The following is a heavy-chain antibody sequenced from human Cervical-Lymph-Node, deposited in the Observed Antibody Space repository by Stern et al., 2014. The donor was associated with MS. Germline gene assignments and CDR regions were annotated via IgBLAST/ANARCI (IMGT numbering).Heavy chain of an antibody. CDR3: VRDREAWQLIHNWFDP. Sequence: EVQLVESGGGLVKPGGSLRLSCAASGFTFSNYNMNWVRQAPGKGLEWVSFISTNGRYIYYADPVKGRFAISRDNAKSSLYLQMNSLRAEDTAVYYCVRDREAWQLIHNWFDPWGQGTLVTVSS. CDR2: ISTNGRYI. D-gene: IGHD2-15*01. V-gene: IGHV3-21*02. CDR1: GFTFSNYN. J-gene: IGHJ5*02.